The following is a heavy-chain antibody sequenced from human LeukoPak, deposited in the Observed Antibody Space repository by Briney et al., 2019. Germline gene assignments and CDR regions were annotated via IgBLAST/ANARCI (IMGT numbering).Heavy chain of an antibody. D-gene: IGHD3-10*01. Sequence: ASVKVSCKASGYTFTSYGISWVRQAPGQGLEWMGWISAYNGYTSYAQNFQGRVTMTTDASTSTAYMELRSLRSDDTAVYYCARESSYGSGSDWFDPWGQGTLVTVSS. CDR2: ISAYNGYT. J-gene: IGHJ5*02. CDR1: GYTFTSYG. CDR3: ARESSYGSGSDWFDP. V-gene: IGHV1-18*04.